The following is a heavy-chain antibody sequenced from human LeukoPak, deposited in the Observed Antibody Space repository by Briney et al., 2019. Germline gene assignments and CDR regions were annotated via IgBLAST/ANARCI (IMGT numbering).Heavy chain of an antibody. D-gene: IGHD3-22*01. Sequence: GGSLRLSCAASGLTFSDYSINWVRQAPGKGLEWVSSINPTSTSIYYADAVKGRFTISRDNARSSLYLQMNSLRAEDTAVYYXXXXXXNSDRSDYYYFYDYXGQGILVTVSS. CDR1: GLTFSDYS. CDR3: XXXXXNSDRSDYYYFYDY. J-gene: IGHJ4*02. V-gene: IGHV3-21*01. CDR2: INPTSTSI.